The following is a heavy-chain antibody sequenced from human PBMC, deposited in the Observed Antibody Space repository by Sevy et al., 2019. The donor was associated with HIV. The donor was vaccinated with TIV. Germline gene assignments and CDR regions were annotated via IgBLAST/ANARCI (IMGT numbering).Heavy chain of an antibody. J-gene: IGHJ6*02. CDR2: IYHSGST. V-gene: IGHV4-38-2*01. CDR1: GYSISSGYY. CDR3: ASLRFGVVIIGYYYYGMDV. D-gene: IGHD3-3*01. Sequence: SETLSLTCAVSGYSISSGYYWGWIRQPPGKGLEWIGSIYHSGSTYYNPSLKSRVTISVDTSKNQFSLKLSSVTAADTAVYYCASLRFGVVIIGYYYYGMDVWGQGTTVTVSS.